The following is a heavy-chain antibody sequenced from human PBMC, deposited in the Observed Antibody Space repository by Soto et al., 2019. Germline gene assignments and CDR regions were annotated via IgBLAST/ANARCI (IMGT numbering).Heavy chain of an antibody. V-gene: IGHV5-51*01. CDR2: IYPDDSDT. D-gene: IGHD1-26*01. CDR3: ARSRVGMVGAPHS. J-gene: IGHJ4*02. Sequence: GESLKISCEGSVFAFHKSWIAWVRQTPGKGLEWMGNIYPDDSDTRYSPSFQGQVTLSADKSINTAYMQGSSLKASDTAIYYCARSRVGMVGAPHSWGRGTLVNVSS. CDR1: VFAFHKSW.